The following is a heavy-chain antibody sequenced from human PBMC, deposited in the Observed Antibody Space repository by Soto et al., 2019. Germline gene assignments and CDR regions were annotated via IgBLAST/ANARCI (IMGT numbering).Heavy chain of an antibody. Sequence: PSETLTLTCTVSSGSVSSGAYFWSWIRQLPGKGLEWIGYIYHTGITFYNPSLKSRVTISLDTSKSHFSLRLTSVAAADTAMYFCAGSSASSMFDYWGPGTMVTVSS. CDR2: IYHTGIT. D-gene: IGHD2-2*01. J-gene: IGHJ4*02. CDR3: AGSSASSMFDY. V-gene: IGHV4-31*03. CDR1: SGSVSSGAYF.